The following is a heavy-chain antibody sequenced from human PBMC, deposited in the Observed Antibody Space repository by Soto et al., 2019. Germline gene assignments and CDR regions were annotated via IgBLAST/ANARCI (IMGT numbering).Heavy chain of an antibody. D-gene: IGHD3-9*01. CDR3: ARDPPPYDILTGSLSGAFDI. J-gene: IGHJ3*02. CDR2: INPSGGST. Sequence: ASVKVSCKAPGYTFTSYYMHWVRQAPGQGLEWMGIINPSGGSTSYAQKFQGRVTMTRDTSTSTVYMELSSLRSEDTAVYYCARDPPPYDILTGSLSGAFDIWGQGTMVTVSS. CDR1: GYTFTSYY. V-gene: IGHV1-46*01.